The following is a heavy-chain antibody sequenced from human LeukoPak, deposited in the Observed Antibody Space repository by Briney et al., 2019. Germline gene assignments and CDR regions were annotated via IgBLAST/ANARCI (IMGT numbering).Heavy chain of an antibody. Sequence: PGGSLRLSCAASGFAFTNFAMSWVRQAPGKGLEWVSALSGSGNATYYADFVRGRFTISRHNSKNILYLQMNSLLAEDTAVYFCASQMAATSHWGQGILVTVSS. CDR1: GFAFTNFA. D-gene: IGHD5-24*01. V-gene: IGHV3-23*01. CDR2: LSGSGNAT. J-gene: IGHJ4*02. CDR3: ASQMAATSH.